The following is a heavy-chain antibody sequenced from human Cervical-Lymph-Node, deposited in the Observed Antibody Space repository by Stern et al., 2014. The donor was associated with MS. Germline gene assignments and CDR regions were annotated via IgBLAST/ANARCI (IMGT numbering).Heavy chain of an antibody. CDR2: ITWESDTI. CDR3: FDL. J-gene: IGHJ2*01. Sequence: EVQLVQSGGGLVQPGRSLRISCAASGFRFDEYAMHWVRQAPGKGLEWVSGITWESDTIHYADSVKGRFTISRDNGKNSLYLQMDSLKTEDTALYSHFDLWGRGTLVTVSS. CDR1: GFRFDEYA. V-gene: IGHV3-9*01.